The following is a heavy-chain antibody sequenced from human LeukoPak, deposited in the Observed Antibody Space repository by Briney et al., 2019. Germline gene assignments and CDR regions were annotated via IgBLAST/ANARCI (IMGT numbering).Heavy chain of an antibody. CDR3: ARVSRDFGGNSYSDY. D-gene: IGHD4-23*01. V-gene: IGHV4-39*01. J-gene: IGHJ4*02. Sequence: ASETLSLTCTVSGGSISSSGYYWGWIRQPPGKGLESIGSIYYTGTTSYNPSLKSRLTISVDTSKNQFSLKLSSVTAADTAVYYCARVSRDFGGNSYSDYWGQGTLVTVSS. CDR1: GGSISSSGYY. CDR2: IYYTGTT.